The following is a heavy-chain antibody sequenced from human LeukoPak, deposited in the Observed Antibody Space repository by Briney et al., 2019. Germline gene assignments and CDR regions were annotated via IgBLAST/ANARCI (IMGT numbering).Heavy chain of an antibody. V-gene: IGHV1-3*01. J-gene: IGHJ4*02. D-gene: IGHD3-22*01. CDR1: GYTFTSYA. CDR2: NNAGNGNT. Sequence: ASVKVSCKASGYTFTSYAMHWVRQAPGQRLEWMGWNNAGNGNTKYSQKFQGRVTITRDTSASTAYMELSSLRSEDTAVYYCARDPPLIIDYYDSSGYYNDYWGQGTLVTVSS. CDR3: ARDPPLIIDYYDSSGYYNDY.